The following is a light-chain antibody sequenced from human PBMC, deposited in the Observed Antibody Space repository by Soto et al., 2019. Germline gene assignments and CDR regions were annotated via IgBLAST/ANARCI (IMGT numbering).Light chain of an antibody. V-gene: IGLV2-14*01. CDR3: SSLTRSSTAA. Sequence: QSALTQPASVSGSPGQSITISCTGTSSDVGGYNYVSWYQQHPGKAPKLMIYDVSNRPSGVSNRFYGSKSGNTASLTTSGLKAEDEADNWSSSLTRSSTAAFGPGT. CDR2: DVS. CDR1: SSDVGGYNY. J-gene: IGLJ1*01.